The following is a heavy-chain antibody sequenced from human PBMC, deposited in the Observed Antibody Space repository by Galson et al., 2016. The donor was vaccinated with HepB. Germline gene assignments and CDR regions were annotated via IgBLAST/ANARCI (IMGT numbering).Heavy chain of an antibody. Sequence: SLRLSCAASGFIVSSNYMPWVRQTPGKGLEWVSIIYISGSTYYADSVKGRFTISRGNSKNTLYLQMNSLRAEDTAVYYCARQAYYDSSGYYYPLGYWGQGTLVTVSS. CDR2: IYISGST. J-gene: IGHJ4*02. CDR3: ARQAYYDSSGYYYPLGY. D-gene: IGHD3-22*01. V-gene: IGHV3-53*01. CDR1: GFIVSSNY.